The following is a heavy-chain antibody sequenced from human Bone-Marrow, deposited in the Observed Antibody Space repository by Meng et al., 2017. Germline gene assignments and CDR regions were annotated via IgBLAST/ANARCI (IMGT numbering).Heavy chain of an antibody. CDR3: ARGSSGSYGMDV. CDR2: INWNGGGT. J-gene: IGHJ6*02. CDR1: GFTFDGYG. V-gene: IGHV3-20*04. D-gene: IGHD1-26*01. Sequence: GGSLRLSCAASGFTFDGYGLNWVRQAPGKGREGVSGINWNGGGTGYADSVKGRFTISRDNAKNSLYLQMNSLRAEDTALYYCARGSSGSYGMDVWGPGTTVTVSS.